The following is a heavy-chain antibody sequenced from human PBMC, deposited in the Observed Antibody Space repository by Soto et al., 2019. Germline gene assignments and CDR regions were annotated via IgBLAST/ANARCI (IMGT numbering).Heavy chain of an antibody. Sequence: QVQLQQWGAGLLKPSETLSLTCAVYGGSVSGYYGSWIRQPPGKGLEWMGEINHSGSTTYNPSLKSRVTISVDTYKNQFSLKLSSVTAADTAVYYCARGRRPPVTYYDFWSGYYVDYWGQGTLVTVSS. CDR2: INHSGST. J-gene: IGHJ4*02. V-gene: IGHV4-34*01. CDR1: GGSVSGYY. D-gene: IGHD3-3*01. CDR3: ARGRRPPVTYYDFWSGYYVDY.